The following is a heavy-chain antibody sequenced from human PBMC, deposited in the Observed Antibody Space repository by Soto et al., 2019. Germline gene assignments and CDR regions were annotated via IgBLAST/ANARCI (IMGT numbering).Heavy chain of an antibody. D-gene: IGHD3-10*02. CDR3: ARTPCVRGAFDI. J-gene: IGHJ3*02. CDR2: ISGSGGST. Sequence: EVQLLESGGGLVQPGGSLRLSCAASGFTFSSYAMSWVRQAPGKGLEWVSAISGSGGSTYYADSVKGRFTISRDNSKNTLYLQMNSLRAEDTAVYYCARTPCVRGAFDIWGQGTMVTVSS. CDR1: GFTFSSYA. V-gene: IGHV3-23*01.